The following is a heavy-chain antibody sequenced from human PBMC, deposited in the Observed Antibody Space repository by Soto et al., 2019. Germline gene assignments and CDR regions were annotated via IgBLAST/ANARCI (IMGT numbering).Heavy chain of an antibody. CDR3: ARAEYYDILTGYLTNWFDP. D-gene: IGHD3-9*01. CDR1: GGSVSSGSYY. V-gene: IGHV4-61*01. Sequence: SETLSLTCTVSGGSVSSGSYYWSWIRQPPGKGLEWIGYIYYSGSTNYNPSLKSRVTISVDTSKNQFSLKLSSVTAADTAVYYCARAEYYDILTGYLTNWFDPWGQGTLVTV. CDR2: IYYSGST. J-gene: IGHJ5*02.